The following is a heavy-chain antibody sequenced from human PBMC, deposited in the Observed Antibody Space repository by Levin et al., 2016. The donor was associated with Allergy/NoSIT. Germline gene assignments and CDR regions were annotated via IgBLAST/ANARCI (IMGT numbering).Heavy chain of an antibody. Sequence: WVRQAPGQGLEWMGWINPNSGGTNYAQKFQGRVTMTRDTSISTAYMELSRLRSDDTAVYYCARGEKGYYYDSSGYYAYFDYWGQGTLVTVSS. D-gene: IGHD3-22*01. CDR3: ARGEKGYYYDSSGYYAYFDY. CDR2: INPNSGGT. V-gene: IGHV1-2*02. J-gene: IGHJ4*02.